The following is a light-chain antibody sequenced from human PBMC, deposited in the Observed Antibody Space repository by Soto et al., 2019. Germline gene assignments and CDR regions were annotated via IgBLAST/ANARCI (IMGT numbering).Light chain of an antibody. CDR2: DIS. CDR3: QQYTSFSPLT. Sequence: DIQMTQSPSTLSASVGDRVTITCRASQSINKWVAWHLQKPGKVPKVLIYDISTLESGVPSKFSGSGSGTDVTLTISGLQPDDIAANYCQQYTSFSPLTFGQGTKEEIK. CDR1: QSINKW. J-gene: IGKJ1*01. V-gene: IGKV1-5*01.